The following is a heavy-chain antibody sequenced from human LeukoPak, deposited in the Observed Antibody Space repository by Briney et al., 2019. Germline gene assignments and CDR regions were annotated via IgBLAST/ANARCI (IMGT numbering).Heavy chain of an antibody. J-gene: IGHJ4*02. D-gene: IGHD2-8*01. CDR2: ISSGGNTE. Sequence: QPGGSLRLSCAASGFTFSSCVMLWVRQAPGMGLEWVSHISSGGNTEYYVDSVRGRFTMSRDNAKSLLFLQMNSLRPEDTAVYYCARDTVNGPYVISLDYWGQGALVTVSS. CDR3: ARDTVNGPYVISLDY. V-gene: IGHV3-48*03. CDR1: GFTFSSCV.